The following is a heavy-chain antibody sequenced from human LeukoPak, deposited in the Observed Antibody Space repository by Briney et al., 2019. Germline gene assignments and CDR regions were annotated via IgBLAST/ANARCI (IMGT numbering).Heavy chain of an antibody. CDR1: GGSISSYSYSYY. V-gene: IGHV4-39*01. CDR3: GRHYSSGWYASYYYYMDV. Sequence: SETLSLTCTVSGGSISSYSYSYYWGWIRQPPGKGLEWIGSIYYSGTTYYNPSLKSRVTISVDTSKNQFSLKLSFVTAADTAVYYCGRHYSSGWYASYYYYMDVWGKGTTVTVSS. J-gene: IGHJ6*03. CDR2: IYYSGTT. D-gene: IGHD6-19*01.